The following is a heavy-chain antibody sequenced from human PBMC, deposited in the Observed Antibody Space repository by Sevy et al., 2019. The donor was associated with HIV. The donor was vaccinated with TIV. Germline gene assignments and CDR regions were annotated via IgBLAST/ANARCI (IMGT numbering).Heavy chain of an antibody. D-gene: IGHD3-10*01. J-gene: IGHJ3*01. CDR1: GGSFSGYH. Sequence: SETLSLTCAVYGGSFSGYHWSWIRQSPGKGLEWIGEINHSGSTNYNPSLKSRVTISADPSKNQFSLKLTTVTAADTAVYYCARATYPGGSGSFSYGFDFWGRGTVVTVSS. CDR2: INHSGST. V-gene: IGHV4-34*01. CDR3: ARATYPGGSGSFSYGFDF.